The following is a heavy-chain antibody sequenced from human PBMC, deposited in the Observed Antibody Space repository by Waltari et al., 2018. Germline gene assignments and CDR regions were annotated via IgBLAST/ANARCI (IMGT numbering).Heavy chain of an antibody. CDR1: GFIFGNYW. CDR2: IKEDGSAK. V-gene: IGHV3-7*04. CDR3: AKDNVRRWDY. D-gene: IGHD2-15*01. Sequence: EVQLVESGGGLVQPGGSLRLSCAASGFIFGNYWMSWVRQAPGKGLEWVADIKEDGSAKYYVDSVKGRFTISRDNAKNSLYLQMNSLRAEDTAVYYCAKDNVRRWDYWGQGTLVTVSS. J-gene: IGHJ4*02.